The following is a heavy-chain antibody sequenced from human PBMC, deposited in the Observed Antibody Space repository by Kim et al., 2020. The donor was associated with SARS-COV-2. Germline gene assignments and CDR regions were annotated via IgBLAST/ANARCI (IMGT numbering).Heavy chain of an antibody. J-gene: IGHJ4*02. CDR2: ST. V-gene: IGHV3-23*01. CDR3: AKDRDYFDY. Sequence: STYYADSVKGRLTISRDNSKNTLYLQMNSLRAEDTAVYYCAKDRDYFDYWGQGTLVTVSS.